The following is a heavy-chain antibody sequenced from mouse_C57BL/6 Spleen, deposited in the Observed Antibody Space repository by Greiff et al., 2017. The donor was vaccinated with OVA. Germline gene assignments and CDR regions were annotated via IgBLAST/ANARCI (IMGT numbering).Heavy chain of an antibody. V-gene: IGHV1-69*01. CDR3: ARGATTVGYFDV. Sequence: QVQLQQPGAELVMPGASVKLSCKASGYTFTSYWMHWVKQRPGQGLEWIGEIDPSDSYTNYNQKFKGKSTLTVDKSSSTAYMQLSSLTSEDSAVYYCARGATTVGYFDVWGTGTTVTVSS. CDR2: IDPSDSYT. J-gene: IGHJ1*03. D-gene: IGHD1-1*01. CDR1: GYTFTSYW.